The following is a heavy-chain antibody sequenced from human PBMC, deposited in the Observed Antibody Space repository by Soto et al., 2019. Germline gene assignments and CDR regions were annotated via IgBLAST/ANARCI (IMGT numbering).Heavy chain of an antibody. J-gene: IGHJ6*02. CDR2: IHQIGSI. CDR3: AREDDGGATLDV. Sequence: SLSLTCTLAGGSIIGDYDHWTWIRQSPEKGLEWIGYIHQIGSILYNPSLKSRLTISVDTSKNQFSLQLRSVTAADTAVYFCAREDDGGATLDVWGQGTTVTVSS. D-gene: IGHD1-1*01. V-gene: IGHV4-30-4*08. CDR1: GGSIIGDYDH.